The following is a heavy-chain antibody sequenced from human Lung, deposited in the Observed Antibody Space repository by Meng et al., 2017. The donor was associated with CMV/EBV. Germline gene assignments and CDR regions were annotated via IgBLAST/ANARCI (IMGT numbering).Heavy chain of an antibody. Sequence: QVRQREPRPGHANPSQPLSLTCPVSGGSISSGGFYWSWIRQHPGKGLEWIGYIYYSGSTYYNPSLRSRVAISIDTSKNQFSLKLTSVTAADTAVYFCARTNYGDYNWFDPWGQGTLVTVSS. V-gene: IGHV4-31*03. CDR2: IYYSGST. J-gene: IGHJ5*02. CDR1: GGSISSGGFY. D-gene: IGHD4-17*01. CDR3: ARTNYGDYNWFDP.